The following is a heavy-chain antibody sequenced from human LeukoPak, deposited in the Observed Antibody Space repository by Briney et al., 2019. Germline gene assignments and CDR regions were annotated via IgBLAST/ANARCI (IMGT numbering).Heavy chain of an antibody. D-gene: IGHD6-13*01. Sequence: GASVNVSCKASGGIFSSYAISWVRQAPGQGLEWMGGIIPIFGTANYAQKFQGRVTITADESTSTAYMELSSLRSEDTAVYYCARAVLYSSSWSPIDYWGQGTLVTVSS. CDR2: IIPIFGTA. V-gene: IGHV1-69*01. CDR1: GGIFSSYA. CDR3: ARAVLYSSSWSPIDY. J-gene: IGHJ4*02.